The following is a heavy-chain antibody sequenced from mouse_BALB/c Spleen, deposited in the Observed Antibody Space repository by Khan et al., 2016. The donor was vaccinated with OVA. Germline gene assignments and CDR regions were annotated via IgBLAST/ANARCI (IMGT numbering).Heavy chain of an antibody. CDR1: GFSLTDYG. J-gene: IGHJ4*01. Sequence: QVQLQQSGPGLVAPSQSLSITCTVSGFSLTDYGVSWIRQPPGKGLEWLGVIWGGGNTYYNSALRSRLSISKDNSKSQVFLEMSSLQNDDTAMYYCAKGVWSYYYALDYWGQGTSVTVSS. CDR3: AKGVWSYYYALDY. V-gene: IGHV2-6-5*01. CDR2: IWGGGNT.